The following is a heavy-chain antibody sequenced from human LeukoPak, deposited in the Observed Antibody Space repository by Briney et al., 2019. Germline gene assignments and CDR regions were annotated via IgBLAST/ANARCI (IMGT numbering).Heavy chain of an antibody. J-gene: IGHJ4*02. CDR3: ARDLKRGYSSGRYSWGTGSSNDY. CDR1: GYTFTRYG. V-gene: IGHV1-18*01. CDR2: ISGYNGNT. Sequence: ASVKVSCKASGYTFTRYGISWVRQAPGQGLEWMGWISGYNGNTNYAQEKLQGRVTMTTDTSTSTAYMELRSLRSGDTAVYYCARDLKRGYSSGRYSWGTGSSNDYWGQGTLVTVSS. D-gene: IGHD6-19*01.